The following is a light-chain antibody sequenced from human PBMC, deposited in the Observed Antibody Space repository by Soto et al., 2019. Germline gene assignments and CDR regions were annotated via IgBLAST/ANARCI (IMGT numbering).Light chain of an antibody. CDR1: SGSVSTSFY. V-gene: IGLV8-61*01. Sequence: QTVVTQEPSFSVSPGGTVTLTCGLSSGSVSTSFYPSWYQQSPGQAPRTLIYSTDTRSSGVPDRFSGSILGNKAALTITGAQADDESHYYCGLCMDSGISIFGGGTKLTVL. CDR2: STD. CDR3: GLCMDSGISI. J-gene: IGLJ2*01.